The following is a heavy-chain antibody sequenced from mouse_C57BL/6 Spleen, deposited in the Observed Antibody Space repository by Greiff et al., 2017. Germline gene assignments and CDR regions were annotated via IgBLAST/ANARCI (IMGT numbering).Heavy chain of an antibody. Sequence: QVQLQQPGAELVKPGASVKMSCKASGYTFTSYWITWVKQRPGQGLEWIGDIYPGSGSTNYNEKLKSKATLTVDTSSSTAYMQLSSLTSEDSAVYYCARRDGYDYDGPFDYWGQGTTLTVSS. CDR2: IYPGSGST. CDR3: ARRDGYDYDGPFDY. V-gene: IGHV1-55*01. CDR1: GYTFTSYW. J-gene: IGHJ2*01. D-gene: IGHD2-4*01.